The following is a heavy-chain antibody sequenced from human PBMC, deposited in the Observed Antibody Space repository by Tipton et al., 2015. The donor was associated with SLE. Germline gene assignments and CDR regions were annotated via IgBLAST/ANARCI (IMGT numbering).Heavy chain of an antibody. CDR1: GGSISSYY. CDR3: ARGGGSFPGYYFDY. D-gene: IGHD1-26*01. J-gene: IGHJ4*02. Sequence: TLSLTCNVSGGSISSYYWSWIRQPPGKGLEWIGYFYTSGSTNYNPSLKSRGTISVDTSKNQFSLKLSSVTAADTAVYYCARGGGSFPGYYFDYWGQGTLVTVSS. V-gene: IGHV4-4*08. CDR2: FYTSGST.